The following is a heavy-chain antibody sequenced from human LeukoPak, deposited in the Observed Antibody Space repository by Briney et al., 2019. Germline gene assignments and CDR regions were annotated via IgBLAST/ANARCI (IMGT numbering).Heavy chain of an antibody. V-gene: IGHV1-18*01. D-gene: IGHD6-13*01. CDR2: ISAYNGNT. CDR1: GYTFTSYG. CDR3: ARVRAGSWPNYYYYGMDV. Sequence: GASVKVSCKASGYTFTSYGISWVRQAPGQGLEWMGWISAYNGNTNYAQKLQGRVTMTTDTSTSTAYMELRSLRSDDTAVYYCARVRAGSWPNYYYYGMDVWGQGTTVTVSS. J-gene: IGHJ6*02.